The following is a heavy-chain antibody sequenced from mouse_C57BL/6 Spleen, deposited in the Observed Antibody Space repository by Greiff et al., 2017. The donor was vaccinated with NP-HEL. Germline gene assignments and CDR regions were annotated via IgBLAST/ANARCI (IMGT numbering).Heavy chain of an antibody. D-gene: IGHD3-2*02. CDR1: GYTFTSYW. V-gene: IGHV1-55*01. CDR3: ARTAQATYYFDY. Sequence: QVQLQQPGAELVKPGASVKMSCKASGYTFTSYWITWVKQRPGQGLEWIGDIHPGSGSTNYNEKFKSKATLTVDTSSSTAYMQLSSLTSEDSAVYYCARTAQATYYFDYWGQGTTLTVSS. CDR2: IHPGSGST. J-gene: IGHJ2*01.